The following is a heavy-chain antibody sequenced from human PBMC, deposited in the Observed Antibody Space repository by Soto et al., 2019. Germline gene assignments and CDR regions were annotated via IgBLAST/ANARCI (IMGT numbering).Heavy chain of an antibody. V-gene: IGHV5-10-1*01. CDR2: IDPSDSYT. Sequence: GESLKISCKGSGYSFINYWITRVRQMPGKGLEWMGRIDPSDSYTNYSPSFQGHVTISADKSISTAYLQWSSLKASDTAMHYCARHRNDGMDVWGQGTTVTVSS. J-gene: IGHJ6*02. CDR1: GYSFINYW. D-gene: IGHD1-1*01. CDR3: ARHRNDGMDV.